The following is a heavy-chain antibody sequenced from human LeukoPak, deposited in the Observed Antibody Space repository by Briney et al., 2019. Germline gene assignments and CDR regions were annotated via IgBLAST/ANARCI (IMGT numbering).Heavy chain of an antibody. Sequence: GESLKISCKGSGYTFARYWIGWVRQLPGKGLEWMGIIYPGDSDTRYSPSFQGQVTISADKSINTAYLQWSSLKASDTAMYYCARRDGSANYYYDYWGQGTLVTVST. CDR3: ARRDGSANYYYDY. V-gene: IGHV5-51*01. CDR1: GYTFARYW. CDR2: IYPGDSDT. D-gene: IGHD3-10*01. J-gene: IGHJ4*02.